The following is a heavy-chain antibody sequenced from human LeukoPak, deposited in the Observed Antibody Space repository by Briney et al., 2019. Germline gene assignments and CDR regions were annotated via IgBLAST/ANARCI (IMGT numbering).Heavy chain of an antibody. J-gene: IGHJ4*02. D-gene: IGHD3-10*01. V-gene: IGHV3-23*01. CDR1: GFSFSTYT. Sequence: PGGSLRLSCAASGFSFSTYTMVWVRQAPGGGLEWVSGISGDGGSTYYTDAVKGRFAISRDNSKSTLYLEMNSLRAEDTAMYYCAKSMGSGSYIIDYWGQGTLVTVSS. CDR2: ISGDGGST. CDR3: AKSMGSGSYIIDY.